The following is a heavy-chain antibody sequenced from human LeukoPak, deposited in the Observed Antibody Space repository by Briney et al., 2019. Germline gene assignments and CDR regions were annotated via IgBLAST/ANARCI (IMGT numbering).Heavy chain of an antibody. J-gene: IGHJ4*02. CDR3: ARVGGDYVVEY. Sequence: TGGSLRLSCAASGFTVSSKYMSWVRQAPRKGLEWVSVIYSGGSTYYADSVKGRFTISRDNSKNTLYLQMNSLRAEDTAVYYCARVGGDYVVEYWGQGTLVTVSS. CDR1: GFTVSSKY. V-gene: IGHV3-53*01. D-gene: IGHD4-17*01. CDR2: IYSGGST.